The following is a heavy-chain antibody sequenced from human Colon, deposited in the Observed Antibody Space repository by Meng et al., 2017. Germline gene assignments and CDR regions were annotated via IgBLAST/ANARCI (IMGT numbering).Heavy chain of an antibody. J-gene: IGHJ4*02. D-gene: IGHD6-13*01. CDR1: GFTASSNH. CDR2: IDTDGGP. V-gene: IGHV3-66*02. Sequence: VGAGGRLVQPGGSLSLSRDASGFTASSNHMSWVRQAPGKGLEWVSVIDTDGGPHYIASVRGRFTISRDNSKNTLSLQMNSLRPDDTAVYYCVRGGQQLAHYWGQGTLVTVSS. CDR3: VRGGQQLAHY.